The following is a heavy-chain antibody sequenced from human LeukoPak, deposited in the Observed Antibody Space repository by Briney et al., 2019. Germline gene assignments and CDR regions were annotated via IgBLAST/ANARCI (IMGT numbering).Heavy chain of an antibody. CDR1: GGSFSGYY. CDR3: ATDYYDSSGYASSGAFDI. J-gene: IGHJ3*02. Sequence: PSETLSLTCAVYGGSFSGYYWSWIRQPPGKGLEWIGEINHSGSTYYNPSLNSRVTISVDTSKNQFSLKLSSVTAADTAVYYCATDYYDSSGYASSGAFDIWGQGTMVIVSS. V-gene: IGHV4-34*01. CDR2: INHSGST. D-gene: IGHD3-22*01.